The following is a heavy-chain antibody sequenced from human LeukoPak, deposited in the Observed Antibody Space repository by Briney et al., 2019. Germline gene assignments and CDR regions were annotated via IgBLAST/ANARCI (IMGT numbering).Heavy chain of an antibody. V-gene: IGHV1-46*01. CDR3: ARDYPMIGYMDV. CDR1: GYTFTSYY. CDR2: INPSGGST. Sequence: GASVKVSCKASGYTFTSYYMHWVRQAPGQGLEWMGIINPSGGSTSYAQKFQGRVTMTRDMSTSTVYMELSSLRSEDTAVYYCARDYPMIGYMDVWGKGTTVTISS. J-gene: IGHJ6*03. D-gene: IGHD3-22*01.